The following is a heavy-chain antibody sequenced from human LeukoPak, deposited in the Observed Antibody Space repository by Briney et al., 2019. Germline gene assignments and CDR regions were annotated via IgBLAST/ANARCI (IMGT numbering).Heavy chain of an antibody. J-gene: IGHJ4*02. CDR3: ARSPYGSGSYYNVYFDY. D-gene: IGHD3-10*01. CDR2: IYHSGST. V-gene: IGHV4-30-2*05. Sequence: SQTLSLTCTVSGGSISSGGYYWSWIRQPPGKGLEWIGYIYHSGSTYYNPSLKSRVTISVDTSKNQFSLKLSSVTAADTAVYYCARSPYGSGSYYNVYFDYWGQGTLVTVSS. CDR1: GGSISSGGYY.